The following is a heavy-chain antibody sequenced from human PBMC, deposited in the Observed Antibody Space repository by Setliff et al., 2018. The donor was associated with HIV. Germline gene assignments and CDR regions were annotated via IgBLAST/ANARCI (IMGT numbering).Heavy chain of an antibody. CDR3: ARDYRTTDILSSGYMDV. Sequence: GASVKVSCKTSGYTFSDYYMHWVRQAPGQGLQWMGRINPNIGSTNYAQNFQGRATMTRDTSVNTAFMELSNLRSDDTAVYYCARDYRTTDILSSGYMDVWGKGTTSPSP. V-gene: IGHV1-2*06. CDR1: GYTFSDYY. J-gene: IGHJ6*03. D-gene: IGHD3-9*01. CDR2: INPNIGST.